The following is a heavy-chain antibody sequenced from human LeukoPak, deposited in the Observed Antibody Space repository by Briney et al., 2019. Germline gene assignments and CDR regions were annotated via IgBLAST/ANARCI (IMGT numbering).Heavy chain of an antibody. J-gene: IGHJ4*02. V-gene: IGHV3-9*01. CDR3: AKAKVRGSFDY. CDR1: GFTFDDYA. D-gene: IGHD3-10*01. CDR2: ISWNSGSI. Sequence: GRSLRFSCAASGFTFDDYAMHWVRQAPGKGLEWVSGISWNSGSIGYADSVKGRFTISRDNAKNSLYLQMNSLRAEDTALYYCAKAKVRGSFDYWGQGTLVTVSS.